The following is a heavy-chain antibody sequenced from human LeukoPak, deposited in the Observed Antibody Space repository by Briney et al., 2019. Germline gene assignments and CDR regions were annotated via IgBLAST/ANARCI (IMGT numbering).Heavy chain of an antibody. D-gene: IGHD5-18*01. CDR2: ISGSGGST. Sequence: SCKASGGTFSSYAISWVRQAPGKGLEWVSAISGSGGSTYYADSVKGRFTISRDNSKNTLYLQMNSLRAEDTAVYYCARVDTAMAPLLPYFDYWGQGTLVTVSS. V-gene: IGHV3-23*01. CDR1: GGTFSSYA. J-gene: IGHJ4*02. CDR3: ARVDTAMAPLLPYFDY.